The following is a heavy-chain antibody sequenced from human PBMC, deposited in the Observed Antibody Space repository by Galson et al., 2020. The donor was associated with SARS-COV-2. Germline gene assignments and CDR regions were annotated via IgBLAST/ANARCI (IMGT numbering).Heavy chain of an antibody. J-gene: IGHJ4*02. CDR1: GFTFSNYG. CDR3: APRGGGNGGYFDY. D-gene: IGHD3-16*01. CDR2: IRFDGGEK. V-gene: IGHV3-30*02. Sequence: GGSLRLSCAASGFTFSNYGMNWVRQAPGKGLEWVAYIRFDGGEKHHADSVKGRFTISRDNSKNTLYLEMNSLSTEDTAVYYCAPRGGGNGGYFDYWGQGALVTVAS.